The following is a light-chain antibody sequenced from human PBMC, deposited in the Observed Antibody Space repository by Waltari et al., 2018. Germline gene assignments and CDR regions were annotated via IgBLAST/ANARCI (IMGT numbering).Light chain of an antibody. V-gene: IGLV7-46*01. Sequence: QAVVTQEPSLTVSPGGTVTLTCGSSAGAVTSGLYPYWFQQKPGQAPRTLIYDTSNKHSRPPARFSGSLLGGKAALTLSGAQPEDEAEYYCLISYSGVGVFGGGTKLTVL. J-gene: IGLJ3*02. CDR1: AGAVTSGLY. CDR2: DTS. CDR3: LISYSGVGV.